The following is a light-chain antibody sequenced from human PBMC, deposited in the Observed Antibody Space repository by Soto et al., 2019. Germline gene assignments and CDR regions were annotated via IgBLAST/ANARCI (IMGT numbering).Light chain of an antibody. Sequence: DIQMTQSPSTLSASVGDRVTITCRASQSISRWLAWHQQKPGKTPRLLIEDDSSLESAATSRFSGSGSDTYFSFTIISLQPEEIATCYCPQYSNQITFGQGTRLEIK. CDR1: QSISRW. J-gene: IGKJ5*01. CDR2: DDS. CDR3: PQYSNQIT. V-gene: IGKV1-5*01.